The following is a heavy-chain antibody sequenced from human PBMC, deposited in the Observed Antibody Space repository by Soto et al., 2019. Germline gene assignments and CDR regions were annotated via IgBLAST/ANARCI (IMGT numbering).Heavy chain of an antibody. D-gene: IGHD5-12*01. V-gene: IGHV3-21*01. CDR1: GFTFSSYA. CDR2: ISSSSSYI. CDR3: AIVATINSVLRDYYGMDV. J-gene: IGHJ6*02. Sequence: PGGSLRLSCAASGFTFSSYAMHWVRQAPGKGLEWVSSISSSSSYIYYADSVKGRFTISRDNAKNSLYLQMNSLRAEDTAVYYCAIVATINSVLRDYYGMDVWGQGTTVTVSS.